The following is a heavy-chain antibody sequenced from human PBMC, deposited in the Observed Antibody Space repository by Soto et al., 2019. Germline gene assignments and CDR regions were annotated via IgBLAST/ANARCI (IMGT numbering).Heavy chain of an antibody. J-gene: IGHJ4*02. V-gene: IGHV1-46*01. CDR2: INPGGGTT. D-gene: IGHD3-3*01. CDR1: GYTFTNYY. Sequence: QVKLVQSGAEVKKPAASVKVSCKASGYTFTNYYLHWVRLAPGQGLEWLGMINPGGGTTTYAQKFQGRLTMTRDTSTSTVYMELSSLRSEDTAVYYCARDADFWSGPDYWGQGTLVTVSS. CDR3: ARDADFWSGPDY.